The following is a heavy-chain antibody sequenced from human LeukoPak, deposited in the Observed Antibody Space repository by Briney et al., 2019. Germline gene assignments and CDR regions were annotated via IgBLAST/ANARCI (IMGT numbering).Heavy chain of an antibody. CDR2: INPSGGST. CDR1: GYTFTIYY. Sequence: ASVTVSFKGSGYTFTIYYMHWGRQGPGQGLEWMGIINPSGGSTSYAQKFQGRVTMTRDTSTSTVYMELSSLRSEDTAVYYCARVTTATDAFHIWGQGPMVTVSS. CDR3: ARVTTATDAFHI. V-gene: IGHV1-46*01. D-gene: IGHD3-3*01. J-gene: IGHJ3*02.